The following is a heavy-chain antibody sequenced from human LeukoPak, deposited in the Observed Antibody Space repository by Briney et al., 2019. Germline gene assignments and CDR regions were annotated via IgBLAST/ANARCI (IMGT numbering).Heavy chain of an antibody. D-gene: IGHD2-15*01. J-gene: IGHJ5*02. CDR1: GGSTTTYY. V-gene: IGHV4-4*07. CDR2: IHNSGST. CDR3: VREADWFDP. Sequence: PPQTLSLTCTVSGGSTTTYYWTWIRQSAGKGLEWIGQIHNSGSTNYSPSLKSRVTLSLDTSKNQFSLHLRSATAADTAMYYCVREADWFDPWGQGTLVTVSS.